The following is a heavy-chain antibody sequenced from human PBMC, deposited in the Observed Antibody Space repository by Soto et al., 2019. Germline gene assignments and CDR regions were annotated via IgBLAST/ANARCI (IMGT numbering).Heavy chain of an antibody. J-gene: IGHJ4*02. CDR3: AKMVGATLVDY. D-gene: IGHD1-26*01. V-gene: IGHV4-4*02. CDR2: IHHSGST. Sequence: QVQLQESGPGLVKPSGTLSLTCTVSGASISSTSSGDWWSWVRQPPGKGLEWIGEIHHSGSTNYNPSLQSRVPMSVDKSKNQFSLRLSSVTAADTAVYYCAKMVGATLVDYWGQGTLVTVSS. CDR1: GASISSTSSGDW.